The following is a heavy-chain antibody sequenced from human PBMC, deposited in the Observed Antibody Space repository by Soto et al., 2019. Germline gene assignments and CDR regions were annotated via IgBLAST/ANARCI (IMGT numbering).Heavy chain of an antibody. V-gene: IGHV4-34*01. D-gene: IGHD3-22*01. CDR3: ARVGSSGYYSVRRFRVFDY. CDR1: GGSFSGYY. CDR2: INHSGST. J-gene: IGHJ4*02. Sequence: QVQLQQWGAGLLKPSETLSLTCAVYGGSFSGYYWSWIRQPPGKGLEWFGEINHSGSTNYNPSLKSRVTISVDTSKNQFSLKLSSVTAADTAVYYCARVGSSGYYSVRRFRVFDYWGQGTLVTVSS.